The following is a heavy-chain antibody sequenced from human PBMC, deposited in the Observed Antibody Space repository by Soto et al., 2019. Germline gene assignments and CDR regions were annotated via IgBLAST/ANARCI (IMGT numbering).Heavy chain of an antibody. CDR2: IYYSGST. CDR1: GGSISSGGYY. Sequence: QVQLQESGPGLVKPSQTLSLTCTVSGGSISSGGYYWSWIRQHPGKGLEWIGYIYYSGSTYYNPSLKSRVTISVDTSKNQFSLKLSSVTAADTAVYYCARGAYYYCSGTIDAFDIWGQGTMVTVSS. CDR3: ARGAYYYCSGTIDAFDI. J-gene: IGHJ3*02. D-gene: IGHD3-10*01. V-gene: IGHV4-31*03.